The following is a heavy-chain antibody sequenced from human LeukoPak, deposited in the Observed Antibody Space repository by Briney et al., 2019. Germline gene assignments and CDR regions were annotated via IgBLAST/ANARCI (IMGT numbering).Heavy chain of an antibody. D-gene: IGHD2-15*01. CDR1: GFTFSSYG. CDR3: ARAPPLGYCSGGSCYSAFWDF. V-gene: IGHV3-30*02. CDR2: IRYDGSNK. J-gene: IGHJ4*02. Sequence: GGSLRLSCAASGFTFSSYGMHWVRQAPGKGLEWVAFIRYDGSNKYYADSVKGRFTISRDNAKNSLYLQMNSLRAADTAVYYCARAPPLGYCSGGSCYSAFWDFWGQGTLVTVSS.